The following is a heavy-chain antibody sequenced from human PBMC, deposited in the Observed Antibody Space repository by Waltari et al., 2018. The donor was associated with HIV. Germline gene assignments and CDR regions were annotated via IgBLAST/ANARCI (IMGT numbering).Heavy chain of an antibody. Sequence: QVQLQQWGAGLLKPSETLSLTCAVYGGSFSGYYWSWIRQPPGKGLEWIGEINHSGSTNYNPSLKRRVTISVDTSKNQFSLKLSTVTAADTAVYYCAREWRLHVVPAAMAYFDYGMDVWGQGTTVTVSS. CDR2: INHSGST. J-gene: IGHJ6*02. CDR1: GGSFSGYY. D-gene: IGHD2-2*01. CDR3: AREWRLHVVPAAMAYFDYGMDV. V-gene: IGHV4-34*01.